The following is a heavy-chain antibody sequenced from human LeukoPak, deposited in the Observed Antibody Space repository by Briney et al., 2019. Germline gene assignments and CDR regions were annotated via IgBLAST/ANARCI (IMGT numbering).Heavy chain of an antibody. Sequence: TSETLSLTCAVYGGSFSDYYWSWIRQPPGKGLEWIGEINHSGSTNYNPSLKSRVTISVDTSKNQFSLKLSSVTAADTAVYYCARLQLRVAARHRPAPTWVIDYWGQGTLVTVSS. CDR1: GGSFSDYY. CDR2: INHSGST. CDR3: ARLQLRVAARHRPAPTWVIDY. V-gene: IGHV4-34*01. D-gene: IGHD6-13*01. J-gene: IGHJ4*02.